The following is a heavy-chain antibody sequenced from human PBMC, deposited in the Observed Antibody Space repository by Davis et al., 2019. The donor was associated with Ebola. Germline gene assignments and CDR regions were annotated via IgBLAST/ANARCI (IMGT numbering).Heavy chain of an antibody. J-gene: IGHJ4*02. Sequence: GESLKISCAASGFTFSSYAMSWVRQAPGKGLEWVSAISGSGGSTYYADSVKGRFTISRDNSKNTLYLQMNSLRAEDTAVYYCASSIIYGDFDYWGQGTLVTVSS. CDR3: ASSIIYGDFDY. CDR2: ISGSGGST. V-gene: IGHV3-23*01. CDR1: GFTFSSYA. D-gene: IGHD4-17*01.